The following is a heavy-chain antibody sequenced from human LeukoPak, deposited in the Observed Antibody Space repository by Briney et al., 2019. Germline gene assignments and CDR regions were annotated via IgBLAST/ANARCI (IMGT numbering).Heavy chain of an antibody. V-gene: IGHV4-34*01. CDR3: AGRFGSGSYNSPN. CDR1: GGSLSGHY. CDR2: ICHSGST. D-gene: IGHD3-10*01. J-gene: IGHJ4*02. Sequence: PSETLSLTCTVYGGSLSGHYWSWIRRPPGKGLEWTGEICHSGSTNYNSSLKSRVTISIDTSKKQFSLKLTSVTAADTAVYYCAGRFGSGSYNSPNWGQGTLVTVSS.